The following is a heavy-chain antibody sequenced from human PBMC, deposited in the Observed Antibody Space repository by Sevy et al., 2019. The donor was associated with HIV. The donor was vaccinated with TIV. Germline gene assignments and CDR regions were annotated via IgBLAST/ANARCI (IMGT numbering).Heavy chain of an antibody. Sequence: GGSLRLSCAASGFTFSTYAMTWVRQAPGKGLEWVSVISFSGGSTYYADSVKGRFTISRDNSKNTLYLQMTSQRAEDTAVYYCAKDRVSGTYYTGDFDYWGQGTLVTVSS. CDR3: AKDRVSGTYYTGDFDY. D-gene: IGHD3-10*01. J-gene: IGHJ4*02. V-gene: IGHV3-23*01. CDR2: ISFSGGST. CDR1: GFTFSTYA.